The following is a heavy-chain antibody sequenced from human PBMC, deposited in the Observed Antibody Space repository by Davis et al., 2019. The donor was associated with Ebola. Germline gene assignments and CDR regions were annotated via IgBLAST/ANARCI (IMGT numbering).Heavy chain of an antibody. CDR1: GFTFSSYA. V-gene: IGHV3-30-3*01. CDR3: AIIPPPNPDY. Sequence: GGSLRLSCAASGFTFSSYAMHWVRQAPGKGLEWVAVISYDGSNKYYADSVKGRFTISRDNSKNTLYLQMNSLRAGDTAVYYCAIIPPPNPDYWGQGTLVTVSS. CDR2: ISYDGSNK. J-gene: IGHJ4*02. D-gene: IGHD2-21*01.